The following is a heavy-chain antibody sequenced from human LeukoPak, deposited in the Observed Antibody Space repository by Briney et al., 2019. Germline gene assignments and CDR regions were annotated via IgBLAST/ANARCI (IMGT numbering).Heavy chain of an antibody. J-gene: IGHJ6*03. V-gene: IGHV4-38-2*01. CDR1: GYSISSGYY. CDR2: IYHSGST. Sequence: PSETLSLTCAVSGYSISSGYYWGWIRQPPGKGLEWIRSIYHSGSTYYNPSLKSRVTISVDTSKNQFSLKLSSVTAADTAVYYCARLGRAYYYYMDVWGKGTTVTVSS. D-gene: IGHD3/OR15-3a*01. CDR3: ARLGRAYYYYMDV.